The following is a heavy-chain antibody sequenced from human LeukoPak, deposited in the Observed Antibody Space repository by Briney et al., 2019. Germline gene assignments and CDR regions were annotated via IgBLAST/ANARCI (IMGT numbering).Heavy chain of an antibody. CDR3: ARVTPSGYDLGFDY. CDR1: GFTFSSYS. CDR2: ISSSSSYI. D-gene: IGHD5-12*01. V-gene: IGHV3-21*01. J-gene: IGHJ4*02. Sequence: GGSLRLSCAASGFTFSSYSMNWVRQAPGKGLEWVSSISSSSSYIYYADSVKGRFTISRDNAKNSLYLQMNSLRAEDTAVYYCARVTPSGYDLGFDYWGQGTLVTVSS.